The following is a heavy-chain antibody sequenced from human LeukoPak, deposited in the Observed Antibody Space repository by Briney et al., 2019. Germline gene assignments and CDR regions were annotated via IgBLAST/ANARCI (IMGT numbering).Heavy chain of an antibody. J-gene: IGHJ4*02. CDR2: ISGSGDNT. CDR1: GFTFSSYA. CDR3: ANYGDFWRTFDY. D-gene: IGHD3-3*01. Sequence: GGSLRLSCAASGFTFSSYAMSWVRQAPGKGLEWVSGISGSGDNTYYADSVKGRFTISRDNSKNTLYLQMNSLRAEDTAVYYCANYGDFWRTFDYWGQGTLVTVSS. V-gene: IGHV3-23*01.